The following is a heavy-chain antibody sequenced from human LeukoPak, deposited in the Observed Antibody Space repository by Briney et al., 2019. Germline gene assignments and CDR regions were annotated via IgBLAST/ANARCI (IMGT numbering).Heavy chain of an antibody. J-gene: IGHJ4*02. CDR2: IYYSGST. Sequence: SEALSLTCTFSGWFISSSCYYWDWLRQRPGKGLEWNGSIYYSGSTYYNPYLKSRVTISVDTSKNQFSLKLSSVTAADTAVYYCARSRSYDFWSGYYACFDYWGQGTLVTVSS. CDR1: GWFISSSCYY. D-gene: IGHD3-3*01. CDR3: ARSRSYDFWSGYYACFDY. V-gene: IGHV4-39*07.